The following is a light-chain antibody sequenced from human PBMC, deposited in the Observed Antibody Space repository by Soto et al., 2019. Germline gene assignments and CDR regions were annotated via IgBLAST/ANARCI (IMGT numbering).Light chain of an antibody. CDR1: QSILDRSRNKYY. V-gene: IGKV4-1*01. Sequence: DIVMTQSPDSLAVSLGERATFNCKSSQSILDRSRNKYYLAWSQQKSGQPPKLLISWASLREPGFPDRFTGSGSGTDFTLTINSLQAEDVAVYYCQQYFTSPWTLGQGTKVEI. J-gene: IGKJ1*01. CDR2: WAS. CDR3: QQYFTSPWT.